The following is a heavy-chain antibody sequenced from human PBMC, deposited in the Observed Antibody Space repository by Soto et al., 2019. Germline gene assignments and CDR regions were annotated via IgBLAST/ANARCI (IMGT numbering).Heavy chain of an antibody. D-gene: IGHD3-3*01. J-gene: IGHJ5*02. CDR1: GYTFTSYD. V-gene: IGHV1-8*01. CDR2: MNPNSGNT. Sequence: ASVKVSCKASGYTFTSYDINWVRQATGQGLEWMGWMNPNSGNTGYAQKFQGRVTMTRNTSISTAYMELSSLRSEDTAVYYCARGSVLRFLEWQINWFDPWGQGTLVTVSS. CDR3: ARGSVLRFLEWQINWFDP.